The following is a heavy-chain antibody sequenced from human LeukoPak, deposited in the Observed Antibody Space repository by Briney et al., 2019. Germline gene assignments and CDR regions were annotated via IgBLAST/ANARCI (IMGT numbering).Heavy chain of an antibody. CDR1: GYTLTELS. CDR3: ALTYYYDSSGYYGSWFDP. CDR2: FDPEDGET. Sequence: ASVKVSCKVSGYTLTELSMHWVRQAPGKGLEWMGGFDPEDGETIYAQKFQGRVTMTEDTSTGTAYMELSSLRSEDTAVYYCALTYYYDSSGYYGSWFDPWGQGTLVTVSS. D-gene: IGHD3-22*01. V-gene: IGHV1-24*01. J-gene: IGHJ5*02.